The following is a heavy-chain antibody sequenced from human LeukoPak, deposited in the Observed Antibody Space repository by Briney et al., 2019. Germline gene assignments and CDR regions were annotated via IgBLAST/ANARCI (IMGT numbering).Heavy chain of an antibody. D-gene: IGHD1-20*01. CDR1: GGSFSGYY. CDR2: INHSGST. V-gene: IGHV4-34*01. CDR3: ARVWDNWTNYYYYYMDV. J-gene: IGHJ6*03. Sequence: SETLSLTCAVYGGSFSGYYWSWIRQPPGKGLEWIGEINHSGSTNYNPSLKSRVTISVDTSKNQFSLKLSFVTATDTAVYYCARVWDNWTNYYYYYMDVWGKGTTVTVSS.